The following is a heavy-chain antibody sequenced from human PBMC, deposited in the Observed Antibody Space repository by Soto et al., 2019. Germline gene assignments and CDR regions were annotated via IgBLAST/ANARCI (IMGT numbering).Heavy chain of an antibody. CDR1: GESFSAYY. Sequence: SGTLSLTCAVYGESFSAYYWTWIRQPPGKGLEWIGEINHSGSTKYNPSLRSRVTVSVDTSKHQFSLKLSSVTAADTAMYYCARARKVVAARIYYYGMDVWGQGTTVTVSS. J-gene: IGHJ6*02. D-gene: IGHD2-15*01. CDR2: INHSGST. CDR3: ARARKVVAARIYYYGMDV. V-gene: IGHV4-34*01.